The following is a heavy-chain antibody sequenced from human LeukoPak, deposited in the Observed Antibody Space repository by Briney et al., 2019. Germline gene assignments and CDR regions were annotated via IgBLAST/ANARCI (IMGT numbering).Heavy chain of an antibody. V-gene: IGHV4-59*08. J-gene: IGHJ4*02. CDR2: IYYSGST. D-gene: IGHD5-24*01. CDR3: ARGAGAGYNLQPFDY. Sequence: PSETLSLTCAVSGGSISSYYWSWIRQPPGKGLEWIGYIYYSGSTKYNPSLKSRVSISVDTSKNQFSLKLSSVTAADTAVYYCARGAGAGYNLQPFDYWGQGTLVTVSS. CDR1: GGSISSYY.